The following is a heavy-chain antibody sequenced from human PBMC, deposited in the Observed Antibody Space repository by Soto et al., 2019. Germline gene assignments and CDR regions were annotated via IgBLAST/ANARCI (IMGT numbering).Heavy chain of an antibody. Sequence: PSETLSLTCTVSGGSISSYHWSWIRQPPGKGLEWIGYIYYSGSTNYNPSLKSRVTISVDTSKNQFSLKLSSVTAADTAVYYCARGGSGGIAAGFDYWGQGTLVTVSS. D-gene: IGHD6-25*01. CDR1: GGSISSYH. J-gene: IGHJ4*02. CDR3: ARGGSGGIAAGFDY. CDR2: IYYSGST. V-gene: IGHV4-59*12.